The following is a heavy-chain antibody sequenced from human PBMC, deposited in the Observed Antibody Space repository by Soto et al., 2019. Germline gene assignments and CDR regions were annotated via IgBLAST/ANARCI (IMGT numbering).Heavy chain of an antibody. V-gene: IGHV4-30-2*01. CDR3: ARAGDSTGPVALGY. Sequence: QLQLQESGSGLVKPSQTLSRTCAVSGGSIRSGGSSWRWIRQTPGKGMEWIGYIYHSGSTYYNPSLKSRVTISVDRSKNQFSLKLSSVTAADTAVYYCARAGDSTGPVALGYWGQGTLVTVSS. CDR2: IYHSGST. D-gene: IGHD6-19*01. J-gene: IGHJ4*02. CDR1: GGSIRSGGSS.